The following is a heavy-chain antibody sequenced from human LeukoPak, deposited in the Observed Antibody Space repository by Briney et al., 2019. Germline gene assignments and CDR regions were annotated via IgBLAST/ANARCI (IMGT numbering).Heavy chain of an antibody. D-gene: IGHD3-10*01. Sequence: SETLSLTCTVSGGSISSSSYYWGWIRQPPGKGLEWLGTIYYRGTTYYNPSLKSRVTISVDTSKNQFSLKLSSVTAADTAVYYCARRLVRGMHRYFDLWGRGTLVTVSS. CDR2: IYYRGTT. J-gene: IGHJ2*01. CDR1: GGSISSSSYY. CDR3: ARRLVRGMHRYFDL. V-gene: IGHV4-39*07.